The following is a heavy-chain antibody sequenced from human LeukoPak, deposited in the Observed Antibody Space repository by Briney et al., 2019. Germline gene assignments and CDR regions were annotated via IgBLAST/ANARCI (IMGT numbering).Heavy chain of an antibody. V-gene: IGHV3-15*01. CDR1: GLTFSNAW. CDR3: TTELDVRPNHY. J-gene: IGHJ4*02. D-gene: IGHD1-14*01. CDR2: IKRKSDGGTT. Sequence: GGSLRLSCAASGLTFSNAWMSWVRQAPGKGLEWVGRIKRKSDGGTTVYAAPVKGRFTISRDDSKNTLYLQMNSLKSEDTAVYYCTTELDVRPNHYWGQGTLVTVSS.